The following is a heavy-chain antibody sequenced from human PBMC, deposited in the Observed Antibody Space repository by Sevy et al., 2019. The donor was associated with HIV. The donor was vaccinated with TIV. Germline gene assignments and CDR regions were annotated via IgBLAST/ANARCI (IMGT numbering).Heavy chain of an antibody. CDR2: FSACDRSI. J-gene: IGHJ4*02. V-gene: IGHV3-23*01. CDR1: GFTFSDHA. CDR3: ASGLCWSGYYTGH. D-gene: IGHD3-3*01. Sequence: GGSLRLSCVASGFTFSDHAMSWVRQAPGKGLEWVATFSACDRSINYADSVKGRFTISRDDSKSTLFLQMDSLRVEDTGVYYCASGLCWSGYYTGHWGQGTLVTVSS.